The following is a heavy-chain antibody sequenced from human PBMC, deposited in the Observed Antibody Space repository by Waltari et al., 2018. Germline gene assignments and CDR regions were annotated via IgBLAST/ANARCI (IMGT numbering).Heavy chain of an antibody. J-gene: IGHJ4*02. CDR1: GGSFSGYY. V-gene: IGHV4-34*01. CDR3: ARGYNWNYALGY. D-gene: IGHD1-7*01. CDR2: INHSGST. Sequence: QVQLQESGPGLLKPSETLSLTCAVYGGSFSGYYWSWIRQPPGKGLEWIGEINHSGSTNYNPSLKSRVTISVDTSKNQFSLKLSSVTAADTAVYYCARGYNWNYALGYWGQGTLVIVSS.